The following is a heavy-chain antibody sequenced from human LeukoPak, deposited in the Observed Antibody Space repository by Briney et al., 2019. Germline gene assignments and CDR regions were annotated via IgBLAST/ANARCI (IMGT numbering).Heavy chain of an antibody. V-gene: IGHV3-23*01. Sequence: PGGSLRLSCVASGFTFSNFVMSWVRQAPGKGLEWVSSFDGRGDNTFYADSVKGRFTISRDDSKNTLYLQMNSLRADDTAIYYCAKDGGRQGIXVADFDYWGXGTXVTVSS. D-gene: IGHD6-19*01. CDR1: GFTFSNFV. J-gene: IGHJ4*01. CDR3: AKDGGRQGIXVADFDY. CDR2: FDGRGDNT.